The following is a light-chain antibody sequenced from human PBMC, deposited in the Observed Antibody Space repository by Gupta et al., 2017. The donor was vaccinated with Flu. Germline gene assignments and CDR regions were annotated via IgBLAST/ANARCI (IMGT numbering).Light chain of an antibody. Sequence: GPVTSGHHPYWFQQKPGRAPQTLIYDTTNKHSWTPARFSGSLLGDRAALTLSGAQPEDEAAYYCLISYSANTNWVFGGGTKLTVL. J-gene: IGLJ3*02. CDR1: GPVTSGHH. V-gene: IGLV7-46*01. CDR2: DTT. CDR3: LISYSANTNWV.